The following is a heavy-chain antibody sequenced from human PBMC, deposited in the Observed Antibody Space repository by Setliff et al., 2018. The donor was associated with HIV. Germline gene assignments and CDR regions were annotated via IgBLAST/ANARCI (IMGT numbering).Heavy chain of an antibody. CDR3: ARGGGWEVFFYYYMDV. J-gene: IGHJ6*03. CDR1: GGTFSSYA. CDR2: IIPILGIA. Sequence: GASVKVSCKASGGTFSSYAISWVRQAPGHGLEWIGGIIPILGIANYAQKFQGRVTITADKSTSTAYMSLSSLRSDDTAVYYCARGGGWEVFFYYYMDVWGKGTTVTVSS. D-gene: IGHD3-16*01. V-gene: IGHV1-69*10.